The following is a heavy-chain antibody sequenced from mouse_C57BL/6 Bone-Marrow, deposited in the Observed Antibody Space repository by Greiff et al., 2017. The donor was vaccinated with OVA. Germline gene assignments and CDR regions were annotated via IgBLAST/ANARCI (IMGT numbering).Heavy chain of an antibody. V-gene: IGHV1-15*01. CDR3: TRGRWLPAWFAY. CDR2: IDPETGGT. J-gene: IGHJ3*01. Sequence: QVQLQQSGAELVRPGASVTLSCKASGYTFTDYEMHWVKQTPVHGLEWIGAIDPETGGTAYNQKFKGKAILTADKSSSTAYMELRSLTSEDSAVYYCTRGRWLPAWFAYWGQGTLVTVSA. CDR1: GYTFTDYE. D-gene: IGHD2-3*01.